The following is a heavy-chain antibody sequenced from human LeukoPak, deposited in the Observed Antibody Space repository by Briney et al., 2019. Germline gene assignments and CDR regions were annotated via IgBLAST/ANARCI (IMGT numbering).Heavy chain of an antibody. D-gene: IGHD4-17*01. V-gene: IGHV3-53*01. CDR2: LYSGGSA. J-gene: IGHJ4*02. CDR1: GFTVSNNY. CDR3: ARTILTTGGDYFDY. Sequence: GGSLRLSCAASGFTVSNNYMSWVRQAPGKGLEWVSVLYSGGSAYYADSVKGRFTISRDNSKNTLYLQMNSLRAEDTAVYYCARTILTTGGDYFDYWGQGTLVTVSS.